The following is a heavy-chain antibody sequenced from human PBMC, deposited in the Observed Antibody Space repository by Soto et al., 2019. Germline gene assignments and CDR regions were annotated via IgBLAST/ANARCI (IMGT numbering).Heavy chain of an antibody. V-gene: IGHV3-48*04. CDR2: ISSSGGTI. D-gene: IGHD2-15*01. CDR3: ARLSVRYCSGGSCSQLDY. J-gene: IGHJ4*02. CDR1: GFTFSTYS. Sequence: EVQLVESGGGLVQPGGSVRLSCAASGFTFSTYSMNWVRQAPGKGLEWVSFISSSGGTIYYADSVKGRFTISRDNAKNSLYLQMHSLSAEDTAVYYCARLSVRYCSGGSCSQLDYWGQGTLVTVSS.